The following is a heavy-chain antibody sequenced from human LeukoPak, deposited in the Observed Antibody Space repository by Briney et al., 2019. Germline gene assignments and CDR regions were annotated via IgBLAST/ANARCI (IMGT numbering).Heavy chain of an antibody. CDR2: IIPIFGTA. J-gene: IGHJ5*02. CDR3: ARGATIFRNWFDP. D-gene: IGHD3-9*01. V-gene: IGHV1-69*13. CDR1: GGTFSSYA. Sequence: GASVKVSCKASGGTFSSYAISWVRQAPGQGLEWMGGIIPIFGTANYAQKFQGRVTITADESTSTAYMELSSLRSEDTAVYYCARGATIFRNWFDPWGQGTLVTVSS.